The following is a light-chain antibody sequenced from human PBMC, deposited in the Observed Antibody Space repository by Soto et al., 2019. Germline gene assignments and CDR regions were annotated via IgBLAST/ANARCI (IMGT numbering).Light chain of an antibody. CDR2: RVR. CDR1: SSDVGDYDF. Sequence: QSALTQPASVSGSPGQSITISCTGTSSDVGDYDFVSWYQQHPGKAPKVVIYRVRNRPSGVSNRFSGSKSGNTASLTISGLQADDEADYYCSSYTRSYIWVFGGGPKVTVL. V-gene: IGLV2-14*01. J-gene: IGLJ3*02. CDR3: SSYTRSYIWV.